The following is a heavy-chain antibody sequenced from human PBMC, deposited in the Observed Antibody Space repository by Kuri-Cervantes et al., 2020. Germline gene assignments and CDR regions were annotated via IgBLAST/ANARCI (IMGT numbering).Heavy chain of an antibody. CDR1: GFTLNSYA. Sequence: SLTLYCAPSGFTLNSYAMHWVRQAPGKGLEWVAVISYDGSKKYYADSVKSRFTLYRDNSKDTVYLQMNSLRAEDTAVYYCARGRFGMDVWGQGTTVTVSS. V-gene: IGHV3-30*01. CDR3: ARGRFGMDV. CDR2: ISYDGSKK. J-gene: IGHJ6*02.